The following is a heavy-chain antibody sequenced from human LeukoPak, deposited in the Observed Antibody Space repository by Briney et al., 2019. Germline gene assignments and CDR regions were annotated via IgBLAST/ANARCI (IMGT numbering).Heavy chain of an antibody. CDR1: GFAFSNYA. J-gene: IGHJ5*02. D-gene: IGHD6-13*01. CDR3: GRDGYSSNWRQDDL. Sequence: GGSLRLSCAVSGFAFSNYAMSWVRQAPGKGLEWVANIKQDGSEKYYVDSVKGRFTISRDNARNSLFLQMNSLRAEDTAVYYCGRDGYSSNWRQDDLWGQGTLVTVSS. CDR2: IKQDGSEK. V-gene: IGHV3-7*01.